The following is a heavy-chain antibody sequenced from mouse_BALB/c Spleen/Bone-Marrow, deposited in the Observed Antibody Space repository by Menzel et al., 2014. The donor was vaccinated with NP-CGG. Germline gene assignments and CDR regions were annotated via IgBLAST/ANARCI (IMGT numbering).Heavy chain of an antibody. V-gene: IGHV5-9-4*01. J-gene: IGHJ4*01. CDR1: GFTFSSYA. Sequence: EVKLVESGGGLVKPGGSLKLSCAASGFTFSSYAMSWARQSPEKRLEWVAEISSGGSYTYYPDTVTGRFTISRDNAKNALYLEMSSLRSEDTAMYYCAREGLRRRAAMDYWGQETSVTVSS. D-gene: IGHD2-4*01. CDR3: AREGLRRRAAMDY. CDR2: ISSGGSYT.